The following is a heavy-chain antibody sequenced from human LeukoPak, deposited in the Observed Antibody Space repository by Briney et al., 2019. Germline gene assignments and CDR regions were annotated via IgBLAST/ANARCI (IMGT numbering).Heavy chain of an antibody. CDR2: ISSSSSYI. Sequence: NSGGSLRLSCAASGFTFSSYRMNWVRQAPGKGLEWVSSISSSSSYIYYADSVKGRFTISRDNAKNSLYLQMNSLRAEDTAVYYCARDLWNPAAAGLGYYYYYYYGMDVWGQGTTVTVSS. V-gene: IGHV3-21*01. CDR1: GFTFSSYR. CDR3: ARDLWNPAAAGLGYYYYYYYGMDV. J-gene: IGHJ6*02. D-gene: IGHD6-13*01.